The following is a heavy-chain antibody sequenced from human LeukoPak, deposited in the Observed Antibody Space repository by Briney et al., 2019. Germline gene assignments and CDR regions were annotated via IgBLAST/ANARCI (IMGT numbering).Heavy chain of an antibody. CDR2: ISYDGSNK. J-gene: IGHJ5*02. V-gene: IGHV3-30*18. D-gene: IGHD3-22*01. CDR1: GFTFSSYG. Sequence: PGGSLRLSCAASGFTFSSYGMHWVRQAPGKGLEWVAVISYDGSNKYYADSVKGRLTISRDNSKNTLYLQMNSLRAEDTAVYYCAKDRYYDSSGYLNWFDPWGQGTLVTVSS. CDR3: AKDRYYDSSGYLNWFDP.